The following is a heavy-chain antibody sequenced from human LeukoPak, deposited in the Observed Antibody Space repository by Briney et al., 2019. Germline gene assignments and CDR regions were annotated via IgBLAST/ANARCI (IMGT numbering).Heavy chain of an antibody. CDR3: ARDTGGGYSCYDC. CDR1: GFTFSSYW. J-gene: IGHJ4*02. V-gene: IGHV3-7*01. D-gene: IGHD5-18*01. Sequence: GGSLRLSCAASGFTFSSYWMTWIRQAPGKGLEWVANIKQDGSEKYYVDSVKGRFTISRDNAKNSLYLQMNSLRAEDTAVYHCARDTGGGYSCYDCWGQGTLVTVSS. CDR2: IKQDGSEK.